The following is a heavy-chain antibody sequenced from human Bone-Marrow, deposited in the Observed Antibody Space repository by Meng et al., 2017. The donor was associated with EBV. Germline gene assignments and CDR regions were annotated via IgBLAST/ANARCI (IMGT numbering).Heavy chain of an antibody. V-gene: IGHV1-18*01. CDR1: GYTFSSFT. D-gene: IGHD3-10*01. CDR3: VRFSNYVLDH. CDR2: IHGYSANT. Sequence: QIQLGQSGGEVQKPGASVRISRKTSGYTFSSFTLNWVRQVPGQGFEWVGWIHGYSANTHYAQKFHGRVNMSTDTSTDTSYMELKNLRPDDTAIYYCVRFSNYVLDHWGQGTLVTVSS. J-gene: IGHJ4*02.